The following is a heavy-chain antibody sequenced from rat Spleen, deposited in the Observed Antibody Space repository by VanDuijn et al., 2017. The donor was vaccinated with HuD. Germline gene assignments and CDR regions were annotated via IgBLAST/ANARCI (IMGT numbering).Heavy chain of an antibody. Sequence: QVQLRESGPGLVQPPQTLSLTCAVSGFSLISNTISWVRQPPGQGLEWMGGIWGDGSTNYNSALKNRLTISRDTSTSQVFLKMNNLQTEGTSIYFCTIAMAGVPCAYCGQGTLVTVSS. J-gene: IGHJ3*01. CDR3: TIAMAGVPCAY. D-gene: IGHD1-12*02. V-gene: IGHV2-15*01. CDR2: IWGDGST. CDR1: GFSLISNT.